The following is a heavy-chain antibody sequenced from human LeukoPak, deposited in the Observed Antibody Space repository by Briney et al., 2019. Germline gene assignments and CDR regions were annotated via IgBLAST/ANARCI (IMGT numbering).Heavy chain of an antibody. V-gene: IGHV4-39*01. D-gene: IGHD6-13*01. CDR3: AGIAAAGTGGY. Sequence: PSETLSLTCTVSGGSIISSSYYWGWIRQPPGKGLEWIGSIYYSGSTYYNPSLRSRVTISVDTSKNQFSLKLSSVTAADTAVYFCAGIAAAGTGGYSGQGTLVTVSS. J-gene: IGHJ4*02. CDR1: GGSIISSSYY. CDR2: IYYSGST.